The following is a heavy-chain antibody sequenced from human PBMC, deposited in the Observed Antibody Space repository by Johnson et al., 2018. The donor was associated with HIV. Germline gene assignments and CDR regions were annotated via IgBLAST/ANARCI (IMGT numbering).Heavy chain of an antibody. CDR3: ARVKYAVTNHDSNAFDI. D-gene: IGHD3-16*01. V-gene: IGHV3-20*04. CDR2: INCNGGTT. J-gene: IGHJ3*02. CDR1: GFTFDDYG. Sequence: QLMESGGGVVRPGASLRLPCAASGFTFDDYGMNWVRQAPGKGLERVSTINCNGGTTGYADSVKGRFALASDNAKNSLYLQMSSLRAEDTALYYCARVKYAVTNHDSNAFDIWGQGTVVSVSS.